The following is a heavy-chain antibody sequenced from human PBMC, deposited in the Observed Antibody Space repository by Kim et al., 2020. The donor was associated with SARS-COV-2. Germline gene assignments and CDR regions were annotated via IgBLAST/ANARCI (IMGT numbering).Heavy chain of an antibody. D-gene: IGHD1-26*01. CDR2: IKRDGGHV. Sequence: GGSLRLSCRTSGFNFRDHAMHWVRQGPETGLEWVSGIKRDGGHVEYGDVVKGRFTISRDNAKNSRYLQMNSLRPEDTALYYCGKDVGPGVGAIDYWGQGNLVTVSS. J-gene: IGHJ4*02. CDR3: GKDVGPGVGAIDY. V-gene: IGHV3-9*01. CDR1: GFNFRDHA.